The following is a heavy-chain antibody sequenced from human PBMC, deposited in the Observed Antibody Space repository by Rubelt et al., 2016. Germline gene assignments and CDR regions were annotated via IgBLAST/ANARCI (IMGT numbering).Heavy chain of an antibody. D-gene: IGHD1-14*01. J-gene: IGHJ6*02. Sequence: QVQMVESGGGVVKPGGSMRLSCAASGFTFSSYGMHWVRQAPGKGLEWVAFIRYDGSNKYYADSVKGRFTISRDNSKNTLYLQMNSLRAEDTAVYYCAKGLPEGPYYYGMDVWGQGTTVTVSS. V-gene: IGHV3-30*02. CDR1: GFTFSSYG. CDR2: IRYDGSNK. CDR3: AKGLPEGPYYYGMDV.